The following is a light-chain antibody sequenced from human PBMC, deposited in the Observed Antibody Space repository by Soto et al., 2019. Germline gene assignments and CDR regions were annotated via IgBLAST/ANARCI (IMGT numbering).Light chain of an antibody. J-gene: IGKJ4*01. CDR1: QSVSSD. CDR2: GAS. CDR3: QQYGDSPRT. V-gene: IGKV3-20*01. Sequence: EVVMTQSPATLSVSPGERATLSCRASQSVSSDLSWYQQKPGQTPRLLIYGASSRATGIPDRFSGSGSGTDFTLTISRLEPEDFAVYHCQQYGDSPRTFGGGTDVDI.